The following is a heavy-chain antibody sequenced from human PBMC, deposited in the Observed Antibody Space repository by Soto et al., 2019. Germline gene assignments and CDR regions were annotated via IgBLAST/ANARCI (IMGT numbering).Heavy chain of an antibody. CDR2: ISAYNGNT. Sequence: ASVKVSCKASGYTFTSYGISWVRQAPGQGLEWMGWISAYNGNTNYAQKLQGRVTMTTDTSTSTAYMELRSLRSDDTAVYYCARAGNYDYIWGNEEVRYFDYWGQGTLVTVSS. J-gene: IGHJ4*02. V-gene: IGHV1-18*01. CDR1: GYTFTSYG. D-gene: IGHD3-16*01. CDR3: ARAGNYDYIWGNEEVRYFDY.